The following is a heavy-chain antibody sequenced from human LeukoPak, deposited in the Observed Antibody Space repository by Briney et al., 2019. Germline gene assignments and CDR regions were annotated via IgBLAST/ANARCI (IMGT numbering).Heavy chain of an antibody. CDR3: ASHRRSHGSEY. D-gene: IGHD3-10*01. Sequence: SETLSLTCTVSGASFEHYFWSWIRQPPGRGLEWIGYVYYSGSTNYSPSLKSRLTISADTSKNQFSLKLNSVTAADTAVYYCASHRRSHGSEYWGQGTLVTVSS. V-gene: IGHV4-59*01. CDR1: GASFEHYF. J-gene: IGHJ4*02. CDR2: VYYSGST.